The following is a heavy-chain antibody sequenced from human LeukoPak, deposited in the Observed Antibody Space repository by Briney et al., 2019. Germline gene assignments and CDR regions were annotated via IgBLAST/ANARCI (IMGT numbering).Heavy chain of an antibody. CDR3: ARVLYYYDSRGYRQFDY. V-gene: IGHV3-53*01. CDR2: IYSGGST. D-gene: IGHD3-22*01. J-gene: IGHJ4*02. CDR1: GFTVSSNY. Sequence: GGSLRLSCAASGFTVSSNYMTWVRQAPGKGLEWVSVIYSGGSTYYADSVQGRFTISRDNSKNTLYLQMNSLRAEDTAVYYCARVLYYYDSRGYRQFDYWGQGTLVTVSS.